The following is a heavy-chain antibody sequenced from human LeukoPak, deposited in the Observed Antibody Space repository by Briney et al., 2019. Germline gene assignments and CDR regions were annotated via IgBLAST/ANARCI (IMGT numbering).Heavy chain of an antibody. CDR1: GFPFSSYG. CDR3: ARYYGDSYYFDY. J-gene: IGHJ4*02. D-gene: IGHD4-17*01. CDR2: TWYDGSSR. Sequence: GGSLRLSCAASGFPFSSYGMHWVRQAPGKGLEWVALTWYDGSSRYYADSVKGRFTISRDNSKNTLYLQMNSLRAEDTAVYYCARYYGDSYYFDYWDQGTLVTVSS. V-gene: IGHV3-33*01.